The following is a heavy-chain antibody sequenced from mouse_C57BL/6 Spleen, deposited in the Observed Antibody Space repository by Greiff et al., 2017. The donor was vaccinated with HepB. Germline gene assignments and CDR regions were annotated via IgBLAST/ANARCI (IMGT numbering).Heavy chain of an antibody. D-gene: IGHD2-3*01. CDR1: GYTFTDYE. V-gene: IGHV1-15*01. CDR2: IDPETGGT. CDR3: TKRDDGSRGGFAY. J-gene: IGHJ3*01. Sequence: VKLQESGAELVRPGASVTLSCKASGYTFTDYEMHWVKQTPVHGLEWIGAIDPETGGTAYNQKFKGKAILTADKSSSTAYMELRSLTSEDSAVYYCTKRDDGSRGGFAYWGQGTLVTVSA.